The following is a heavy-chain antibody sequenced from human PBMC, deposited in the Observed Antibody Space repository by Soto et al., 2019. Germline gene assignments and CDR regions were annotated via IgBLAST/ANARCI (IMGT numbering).Heavy chain of an antibody. CDR3: ASRVAGLPFDY. CDR1: GYTFTDYY. CDR2: INPNSGDT. D-gene: IGHD6-19*01. V-gene: IGHV1-2*02. J-gene: IGHJ4*02. Sequence: QVQLVQSGAEVKKPGASVKVSCKASGYTFTDYYIHWVRQAPGQGLEWMGWINPNSGDTNYAQKFQGRVTMTRDTSISTAYMDLSRLRSDDTAIYYCASRVAGLPFDYWGQGTLVTVSS.